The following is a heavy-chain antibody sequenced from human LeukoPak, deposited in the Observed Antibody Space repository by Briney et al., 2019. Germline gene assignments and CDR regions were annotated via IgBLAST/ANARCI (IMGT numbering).Heavy chain of an antibody. V-gene: IGHV4-34*01. D-gene: IGHD3-10*01. CDR3: ARGGYGSGSYYGSDY. J-gene: IGHJ4*02. CDR1: GGSFSGYY. Sequence: SETLSLTCAVYGGSFSGYYWRWIRQPPGKGLEWIGEINHSGSTNYNPSLKSRVTISVDTSKNQFSLKLSSVTAADTAVYYCARGGYGSGSYYGSDYWGQGTLVTVSS. CDR2: INHSGST.